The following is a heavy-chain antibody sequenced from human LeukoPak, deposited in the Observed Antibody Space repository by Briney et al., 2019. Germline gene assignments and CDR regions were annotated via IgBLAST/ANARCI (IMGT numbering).Heavy chain of an antibody. V-gene: IGHV4-34*01. CDR1: GGSFSGYY. CDR3: ARSRTDWNDVAHFDY. CDR2: INHGGST. J-gene: IGHJ4*02. D-gene: IGHD1-1*01. Sequence: SETLSLTCAVYGGSFSGYYWSWIRQPPGKGLEWIGEINHGGSTNYNPSLKSRVTISVDTSKNQFSLKLSSVTAADTAVYYCARSRTDWNDVAHFDYWGQGTLVTVSS.